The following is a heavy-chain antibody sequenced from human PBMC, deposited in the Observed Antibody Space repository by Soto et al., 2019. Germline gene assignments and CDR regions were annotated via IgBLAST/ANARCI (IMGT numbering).Heavy chain of an antibody. Sequence: QVQLVQSGAEVKKPGASVKVSCKAPGYIFPSSTISWVRQAPGQGLEWMGWISAYNGNIKDAQKFQGRFTMTTDTSTSTAYMELRSLTSDDTAMYYCAIANDGNNAYWGHGTLVNVSS. CDR2: ISAYNGNI. CDR3: AIANDGNNAY. CDR1: GYIFPSST. J-gene: IGHJ4*01. V-gene: IGHV1-18*01. D-gene: IGHD1-1*01.